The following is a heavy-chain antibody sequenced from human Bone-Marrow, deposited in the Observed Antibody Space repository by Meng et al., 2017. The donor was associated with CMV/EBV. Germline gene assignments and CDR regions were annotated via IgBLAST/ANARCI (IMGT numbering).Heavy chain of an antibody. Sequence: GGSLRLSCAASGFTFSSYSMNWVRQAPGKGLEWVSSISSSSSYIYYADSVKGRFTISRDNSKNTLYLQMNSLRAEDTAVYYCAKEEYSSSWYGYYGMDVWGQGTTVTVYS. CDR3: AKEEYSSSWYGYYGMDV. CDR1: GFTFSSYS. D-gene: IGHD6-13*01. V-gene: IGHV3-21*04. CDR2: ISSSSSYI. J-gene: IGHJ6*01.